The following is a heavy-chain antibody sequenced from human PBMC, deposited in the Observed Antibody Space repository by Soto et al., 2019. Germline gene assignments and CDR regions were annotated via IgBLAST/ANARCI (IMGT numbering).Heavy chain of an antibody. J-gene: IGHJ4*02. D-gene: IGHD6-6*01. V-gene: IGHV3-30*18. CDR1: GFTFSSYG. CDR2: ISYDGSNK. CDR3: AKDGAPREYSSLLGIPYFDY. Sequence: ESGGGVVQPGRSLRLSCAASGFTFSSYGMHWVRQAPGKGLEWVAVISYDGSNKYYADSVKGRFTISRDNSKNTLYLQMNSLRAEDTAVYYCAKDGAPREYSSLLGIPYFDYWGQGTLVTVSS.